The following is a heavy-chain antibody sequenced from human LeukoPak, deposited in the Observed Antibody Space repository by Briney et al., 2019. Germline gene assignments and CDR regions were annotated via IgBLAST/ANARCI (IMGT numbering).Heavy chain of an antibody. CDR3: ASPKRNYYGSGNRYYYYYGMDV. CDR1: GGTFSSYA. Sequence: SVKVSCKASGGTFSSYAISWVRQAPGQGLEWMGRIIPILGIANYAQKFQGRVTITADKSPSTAYMELSSLRSEDTAVYYCASPKRNYYGSGNRYYYYYGMDVSGQGTTVTVSS. V-gene: IGHV1-69*04. CDR2: IIPILGIA. D-gene: IGHD3-10*01. J-gene: IGHJ6*02.